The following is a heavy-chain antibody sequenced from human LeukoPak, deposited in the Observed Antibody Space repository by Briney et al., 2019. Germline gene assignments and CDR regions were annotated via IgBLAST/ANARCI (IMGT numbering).Heavy chain of an antibody. D-gene: IGHD2-21*02. V-gene: IGHV3-23*01. J-gene: IGHJ4*02. CDR3: AKDERGHCGGYCYVN. CDR1: GFTFSSFA. CDR2: ISGNGTTT. Sequence: GGSLRLSCAVSGFTFSSFAMSWVRQAPGKGLEWVSQISGNGTTTYYADSVRGRFTISRDNSKNMLYLQMDSLRAEDTALYYCAKDERGHCGGYCYVNWGQGHLVTVSS.